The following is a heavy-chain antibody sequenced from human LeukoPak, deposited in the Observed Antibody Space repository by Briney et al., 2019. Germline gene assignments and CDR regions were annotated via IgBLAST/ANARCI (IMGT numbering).Heavy chain of an antibody. Sequence: ASVKVSCKVSGYTLTELSMHWVRQATGQGLEWMGWMNPNSGNTGYAQKFQGRVTMTRNTSISTAYMELSSLRSEDTAVYYCARDVRRQQLFPWGQGTLVTVSS. CDR2: MNPNSGNT. V-gene: IGHV1-8*01. D-gene: IGHD6-13*01. CDR3: ARDVRRQQLFP. J-gene: IGHJ4*02. CDR1: GYTLTELS.